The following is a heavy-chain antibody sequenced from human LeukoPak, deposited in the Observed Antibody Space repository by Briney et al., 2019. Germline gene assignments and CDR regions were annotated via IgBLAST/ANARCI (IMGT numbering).Heavy chain of an antibody. CDR3: AREARTHFYYYYMDV. CDR1: GFTFSSYW. V-gene: IGHV3-74*01. J-gene: IGHJ6*03. Sequence: GGSLRLSCAASGFTFSSYWMHWVRQAPGKGLVWVSRINSDGSNTSYAVSVKGRFTISRDNAKNTLYLQMHSLRAEDTAVYYCAREARTHFYYYYMDVWGKGTTVTVSS. D-gene: IGHD1/OR15-1a*01. CDR2: INSDGSNT.